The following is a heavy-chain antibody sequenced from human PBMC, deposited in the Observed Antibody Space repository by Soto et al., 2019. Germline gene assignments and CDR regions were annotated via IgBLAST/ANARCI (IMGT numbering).Heavy chain of an antibody. J-gene: IGHJ3*02. D-gene: IGHD3-22*01. CDR2: ISGYNGNT. CDR3: ARDLYYYDNSGLGRFDI. Sequence: GASVKVSGKASGYTFTSYGISWVRQAPGQGLEWMGWISGYNGNTNYAQNLQGRVTMTTDTSTSTAYMELRSLRSDDTAVYYCARDLYYYDNSGLGRFDIWGQGTMVTVSS. V-gene: IGHV1-18*04. CDR1: GYTFTSYG.